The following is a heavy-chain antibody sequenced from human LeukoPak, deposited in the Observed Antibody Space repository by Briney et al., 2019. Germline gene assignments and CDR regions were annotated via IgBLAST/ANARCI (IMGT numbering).Heavy chain of an antibody. CDR1: GYTFTGYY. J-gene: IGHJ4*02. Sequence: PGASVKVSCKASGYTFTGYYMHWVRQAPGQRLEWMGWINAGNGNTKYSQKFQGRVTITRDTSANTAYMELSSLRSEDTAVYYCARDRGAYDDYWGQGTLVTVSS. CDR2: INAGNGNT. CDR3: ARDRGAYDDY. V-gene: IGHV1-3*01. D-gene: IGHD5-12*01.